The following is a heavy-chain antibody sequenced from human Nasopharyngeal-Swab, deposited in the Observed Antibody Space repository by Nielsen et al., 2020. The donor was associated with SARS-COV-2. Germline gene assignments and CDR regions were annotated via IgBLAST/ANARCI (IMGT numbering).Heavy chain of an antibody. CDR3: ARGGSSWPHWYFDL. D-gene: IGHD6-13*01. V-gene: IGHV3-48*04. CDR2: ISSSSTTI. Sequence: WIRQPPGKGLEWVSYISSSSTTIYYADSVKGRFTISRDNAKNSLYLQMNSLRAEDTAVYYCARGGSSWPHWYFDLWGRGTLVTVSS. J-gene: IGHJ2*01.